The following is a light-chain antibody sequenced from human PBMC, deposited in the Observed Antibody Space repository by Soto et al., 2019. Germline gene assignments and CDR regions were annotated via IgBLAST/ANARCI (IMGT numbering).Light chain of an antibody. V-gene: IGKV3-20*01. Sequence: EIVLTQSPDTPSLSPGERPTLSCSASQSIRSERLAWYQQKPGQAPRLVIFDASNRASGMPERFSGSGSGTDFTLTIARLEPEDFAVYYCQEYDGAPITFGLGTRLET. CDR2: DAS. CDR3: QEYDGAPIT. CDR1: QSIRSER. J-gene: IGKJ5*01.